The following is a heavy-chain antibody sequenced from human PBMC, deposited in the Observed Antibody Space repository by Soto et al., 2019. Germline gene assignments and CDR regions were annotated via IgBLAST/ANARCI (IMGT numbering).Heavy chain of an antibody. CDR2: IYYSGST. V-gene: IGHV4-31*03. CDR3: ARAHDFGTVVHLDY. D-gene: IGHD3-3*01. CDR1: GGSISSGGYY. Sequence: PSETLSLTCTVSGGSISSGGYYWSWIRQHPGKGLEWIGYIYYSGSTYYNPSLKSRVTISVDTSKNQFSLKLSSVTAAHTAVYYCARAHDFGTVVHLDYWGQGTLVTVSS. J-gene: IGHJ4*02.